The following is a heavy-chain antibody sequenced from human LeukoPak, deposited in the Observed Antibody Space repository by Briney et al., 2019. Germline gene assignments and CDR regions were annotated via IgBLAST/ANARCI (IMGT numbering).Heavy chain of an antibody. V-gene: IGHV3-30-3*01. CDR1: GFTFSSYS. D-gene: IGHD2-2*01. Sequence: GRSLRLSCAASGFTFSSYSMHGARQAPGKGLEWVAVISYDGSNKYYADSVKGRFTISRDNSKNTLYLQLNSLRAEDTAVYYCAREALPGYCSSTTCAFDYWGQGTLVTVSS. CDR2: ISYDGSNK. J-gene: IGHJ4*02. CDR3: AREALPGYCSSTTCAFDY.